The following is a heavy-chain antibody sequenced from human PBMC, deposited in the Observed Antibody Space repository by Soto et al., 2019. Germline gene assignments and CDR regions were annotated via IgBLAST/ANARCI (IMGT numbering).Heavy chain of an antibody. J-gene: IGHJ5*01. CDR3: ARVHKNWFDS. Sequence: GESLKISCKASGYNFTAVWIHWVRQMPGKGLEWLGKIDPSDSYTNYSPSFEGHVTISTDNSITTAYLQWSSLRASDTALYFCARVHKNWFDSWAQGTMVTVSS. CDR1: GYNFTAVW. CDR2: IDPSDSYT. V-gene: IGHV5-10-1*01.